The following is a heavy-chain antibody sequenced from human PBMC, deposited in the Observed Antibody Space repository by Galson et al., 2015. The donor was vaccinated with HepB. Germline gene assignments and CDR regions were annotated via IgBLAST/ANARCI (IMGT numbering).Heavy chain of an antibody. J-gene: IGHJ4*02. V-gene: IGHV3-15*01. CDR3: THFYFDN. CDR1: GSTFSNAW. CDR2: IKSRSDGETT. Sequence: SLRLSCAASGSTFSNAWMSWVRQAPGKGLEWVGRIKSRSDGETTDYAAPVKGRFAISRDDSKSTLYLQMNSLKTEDTAVYYCTHFYFDNWGQGTLVTVSS.